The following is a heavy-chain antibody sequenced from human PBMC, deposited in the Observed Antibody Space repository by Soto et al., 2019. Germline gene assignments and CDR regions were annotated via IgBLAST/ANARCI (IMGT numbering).Heavy chain of an antibody. CDR3: ARDITMVRGVIITENWFDP. D-gene: IGHD3-10*01. CDR2: IYYSGST. CDR1: GGSISSGGYY. J-gene: IGHJ5*02. Sequence: PSETLSHSCSVAGGSISSGGYYWSWIRQHPGKGLEWIGYIYYSGSTYYNPSLKSRVTISVDTSKNQFSLKLSSVTAADTAVYYCARDITMVRGVIITENWFDPWGQGTLVTVSS. V-gene: IGHV4-31*03.